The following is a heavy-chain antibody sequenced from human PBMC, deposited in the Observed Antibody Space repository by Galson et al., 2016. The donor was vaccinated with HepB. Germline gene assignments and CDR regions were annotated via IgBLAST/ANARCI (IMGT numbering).Heavy chain of an antibody. CDR3: ARTNGPGNGNFDRLFDI. CDR1: GGSLSGYY. V-gene: IGHV4-34*01. CDR2: LNHSGSA. Sequence: SETLSLTCAVYGGSLSGYYWSWIRQPPGKGLEWIGELNHSGSATYNPSLKSRVTTSVDTSRNQFSLKLNSVTAAATAVYYCARTNGPGNGNFDRLFDIWGQGTMVTVSS. D-gene: IGHD1-7*01. J-gene: IGHJ3*02.